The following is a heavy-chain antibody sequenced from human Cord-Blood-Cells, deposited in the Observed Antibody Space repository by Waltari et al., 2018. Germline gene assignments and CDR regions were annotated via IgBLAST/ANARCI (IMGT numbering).Heavy chain of an antibody. CDR2: IIPIFGTA. D-gene: IGHD3-9*01. J-gene: IGHJ3*02. V-gene: IGHV1-69*01. CDR3: ASDALSLYDILTGYDAFDI. Sequence: QVQLVQSGAEVKKPGSSVKVSCKASGGTFSSYANSWVRQAPGQGLEWMGGIIPIFGTANYAQKFQGRVTITADESTSTAYMELSSLRSEDTAVYYCASDALSLYDILTGYDAFDIWGQGTMVTVSS. CDR1: GGTFSSYA.